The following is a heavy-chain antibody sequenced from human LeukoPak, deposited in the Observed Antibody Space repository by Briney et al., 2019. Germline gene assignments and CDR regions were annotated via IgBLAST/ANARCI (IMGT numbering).Heavy chain of an antibody. CDR3: ARGHFYFDY. J-gene: IGHJ4*02. CDR2: IKEDGSEK. D-gene: IGHD3-3*02. V-gene: IGHV3-7*01. Sequence: SGGSLRLSCAASGFTFSSYGMHWVRQAPGKGLEWVANIKEDGSEKYYVDSVKGRFTISRDNAKNSLYLQMNSLRAEDTAVYYCARGHFYFDYWGQGTVVTVSS. CDR1: GFTFSSYG.